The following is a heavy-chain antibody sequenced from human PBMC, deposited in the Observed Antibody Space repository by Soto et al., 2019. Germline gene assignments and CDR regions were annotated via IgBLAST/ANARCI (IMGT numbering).Heavy chain of an antibody. J-gene: IGHJ6*02. CDR2: IFPGDSET. D-gene: IGHD3-16*01. V-gene: IGHV5-51*01. CDR1: GYIFGYYW. CDR3: ARQVFGGSDPHNNAGAV. Sequence: GASLKISCKAYGYIFGYYWNGWVRQTPGKGLEWMGIIFPGDSETRYSPSFHGQVTISVDKSDNTASLQWGALQASATGLYYCARQVFGGSDPHNNAGAVGAQGTTVTVS.